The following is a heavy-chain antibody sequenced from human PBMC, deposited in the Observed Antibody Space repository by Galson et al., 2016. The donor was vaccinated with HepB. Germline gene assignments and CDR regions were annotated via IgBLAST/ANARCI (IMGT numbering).Heavy chain of an antibody. CDR1: GGSISYSGHY. J-gene: IGHJ6*02. CDR3: ARDRAQQQLVEFYYYGMDV. V-gene: IGHV4-39*07. CDR2: IYYSGST. D-gene: IGHD6-13*01. Sequence: ETLSLTCAVSGGSISYSGHYWGWIRQPPGKGLEWIGNIYYSGSTYYNPSLKSRVTISVDPSKNQFSLNLTSVTAADTAVYYCARDRAQQQLVEFYYYGMDVWGQGTTVTVSS.